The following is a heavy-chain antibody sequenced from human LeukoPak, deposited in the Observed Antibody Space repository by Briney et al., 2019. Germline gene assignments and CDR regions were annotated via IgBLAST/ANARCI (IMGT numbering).Heavy chain of an antibody. J-gene: IGHJ6*03. Sequence: SVKVSCKASGGTFSSYAISWVRQAPGQGLEWMGRIIPIFGTANYAQKFQGRVTITTDESTSTAYMELSSLRSEDTAVYYCARSDPQYYYYYMDVWGKGTTVTVSS. CDR3: ARSDPQYYYYYMDV. CDR1: GGTFSSYA. CDR2: IIPIFGTA. D-gene: IGHD2-21*02. V-gene: IGHV1-69*05.